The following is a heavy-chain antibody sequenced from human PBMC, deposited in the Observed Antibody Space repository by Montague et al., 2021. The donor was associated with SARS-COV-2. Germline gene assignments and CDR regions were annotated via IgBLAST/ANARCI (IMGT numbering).Heavy chain of an antibody. Sequence: SLRLSCAASGFTFSDYWMAWVRQAPGEALEWISNIKEDGGVKNYVGSVKGRFTISRDNTKNLLFLQMNSLSVEDTAVYYCARAGYDSGYDFWGQGSLVTVSS. CDR2: IKEDGGVK. D-gene: IGHD3-22*01. CDR1: GFTFSDYW. V-gene: IGHV3-7*04. J-gene: IGHJ4*02. CDR3: ARAGYDSGYDF.